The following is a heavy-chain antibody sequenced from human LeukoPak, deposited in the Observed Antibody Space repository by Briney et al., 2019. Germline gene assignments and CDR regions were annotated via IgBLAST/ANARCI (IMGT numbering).Heavy chain of an antibody. CDR2: IYHSGST. CDR1: GGSISSGGYS. J-gene: IGHJ4*02. D-gene: IGHD4-17*01. V-gene: IGHV4-30-2*01. CDR3: ARASGDYGEAAFDY. Sequence: SETLSLTCAVSGGSISSGGYSWSWIRQPPGKGLEWIVYIYHSGSTYYNPSLKSRVTISVDRSKNQFSLKLSSVTAADTAVYYCARASGDYGEAAFDYWGQGTLVTVSS.